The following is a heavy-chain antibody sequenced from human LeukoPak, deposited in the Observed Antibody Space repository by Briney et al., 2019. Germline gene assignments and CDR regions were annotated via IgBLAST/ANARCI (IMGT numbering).Heavy chain of an antibody. D-gene: IGHD3-22*01. CDR1: GFTFANYG. J-gene: IGHJ4*02. V-gene: IGHV3-33*01. Sequence: GGSPRLSCAASGFTFANYGIHWVRQAPGKGLEWVAVIWYDGSNKYYADSVKGRFTISRDNSKNTLYLQMNSLRAEDTAVYYCARDLNYDSSGSVPFDYWGQGTLVTVSS. CDR3: ARDLNYDSSGSVPFDY. CDR2: IWYDGSNK.